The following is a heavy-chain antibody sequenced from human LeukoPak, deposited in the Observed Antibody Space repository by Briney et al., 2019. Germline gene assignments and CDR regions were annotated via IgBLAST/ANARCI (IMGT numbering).Heavy chain of an antibody. D-gene: IGHD6-13*01. CDR2: IYSSGHT. V-gene: IGHV4-59*08. Sequence: SETLSLTCTVSGGSISNYYWSWIRQPRGKGLEWIGYIYSSGHTNYNPSLKNRDTISVDTSKNQFSLNLTSVTAADTAVYYCARHFSGAAAPLPFDYWGQGTLVTVSS. J-gene: IGHJ4*02. CDR1: GGSISNYY. CDR3: ARHFSGAAAPLPFDY.